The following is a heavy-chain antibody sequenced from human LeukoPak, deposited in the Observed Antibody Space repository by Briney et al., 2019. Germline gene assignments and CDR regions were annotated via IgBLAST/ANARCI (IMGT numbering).Heavy chain of an antibody. V-gene: IGHV1-2*02. CDR2: INPNSGGT. CDR3: ARDATTTQFLECLLFYFDY. D-gene: IGHD3-3*01. CDR1: GYTFTGYY. Sequence: ASVKVSCKASGYTFTGYYMHWVRQAPGQGLEWMGWINPNSGGTNYAQKFQGRVTMTRDTSISTAYMELSRLRSDDTAVYYCARDATTTQFLECLLFYFDYWGQGTLVTVSS. J-gene: IGHJ4*02.